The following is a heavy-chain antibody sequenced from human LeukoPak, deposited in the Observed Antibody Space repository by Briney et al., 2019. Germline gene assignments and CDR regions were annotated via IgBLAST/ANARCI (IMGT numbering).Heavy chain of an antibody. D-gene: IGHD3-10*01. Sequence: GGSLRLSCAASGFTFSSYGMNWVRQAPGKGLEWVSGISPSGGGTYYADSVKGRFTISRDDSKNTLYLQMNSLRAEDTAVYYCAKEARRTHYYGSGSYFGYWGQGTLVTVSS. CDR2: ISPSGGGT. CDR3: AKEARRTHYYGSGSYFGY. V-gene: IGHV3-23*01. J-gene: IGHJ4*02. CDR1: GFTFSSYG.